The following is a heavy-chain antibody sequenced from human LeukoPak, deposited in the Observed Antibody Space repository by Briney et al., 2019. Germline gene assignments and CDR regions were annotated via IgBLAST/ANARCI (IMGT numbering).Heavy chain of an antibody. CDR3: ARSSGSYYNHDH. CDR1: GFTFSSYS. J-gene: IGHJ4*02. V-gene: IGHV3-21*01. Sequence: GGSLRLSCAASGFTFSSYSMNWVRQAPGKGLEWVSSISSSSSYIYYADSVKGRFTISRDNAKNSLYLQMNSLRDEDTAVYYCARSSGSYYNHDHWGQGTLVTVSS. CDR2: ISSSSSYI. D-gene: IGHD3-10*01.